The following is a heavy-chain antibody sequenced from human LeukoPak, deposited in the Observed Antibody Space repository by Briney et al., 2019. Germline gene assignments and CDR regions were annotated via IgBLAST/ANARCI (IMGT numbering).Heavy chain of an antibody. D-gene: IGHD3-10*01. V-gene: IGHV3-49*04. CDR1: GFTFGDYG. J-gene: IGHJ4*02. CDR2: IRSKAYGATA. Sequence: GGSLRLSCTASGFTFGDYGVSWVRQAPGKGLEWVAFIRSKAYGATAEYAASVKGRFTISRDDSKSIAYLQMNSLRAEDTAVYYCARVMVRSFYYFDYWGQGTLVTVSS. CDR3: ARVMVRSFYYFDY.